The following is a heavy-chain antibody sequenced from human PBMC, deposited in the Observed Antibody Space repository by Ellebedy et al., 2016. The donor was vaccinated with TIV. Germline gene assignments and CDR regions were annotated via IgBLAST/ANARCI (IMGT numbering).Heavy chain of an antibody. D-gene: IGHD5-24*01. CDR2: MNPNSGNT. V-gene: IGHV1-8*01. J-gene: IGHJ4*02. CDR3: ARRQFYMSDY. CDR1: GYTFTSYD. Sequence: AASVKVSCKASGYTFTSYDINWVRHAPGQGLEWMGWMNPNSGNTGSAQKFQGRVTMTRNTSISTAYMELSSLRSEDTAVYYCARRQFYMSDYWGQGTLVTVSS.